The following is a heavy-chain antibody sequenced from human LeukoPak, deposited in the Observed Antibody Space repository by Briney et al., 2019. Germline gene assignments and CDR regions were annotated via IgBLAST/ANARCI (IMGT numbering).Heavy chain of an antibody. V-gene: IGHV1-2*02. D-gene: IGHD3-9*01. CDR2: INPNSGGT. Sequence: ASVKVSCKASGYTSTGYYMHWVRQAPGQGLEWMGWINPNSGGTNYAQKIQGRVTMTRDTSISTAYMELSRLRSDDTAVYYCARAYYDILTGYQYYYMDVWGKGTTVTVSS. J-gene: IGHJ6*03. CDR3: ARAYYDILTGYQYYYMDV. CDR1: GYTSTGYY.